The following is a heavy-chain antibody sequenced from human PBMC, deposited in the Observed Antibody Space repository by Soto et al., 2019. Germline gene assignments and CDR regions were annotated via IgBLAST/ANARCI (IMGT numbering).Heavy chain of an antibody. D-gene: IGHD6-13*01. Sequence: SVKVSCKASGFTFTSSAVKWVRQARGQRLEWIGWIVVGSGNTNYAQKFQDRVTITRDTSASTVYMELSSLRSEDTAVYYCTLYRYSSSWYVGAFDYWGQGTLVTVSS. J-gene: IGHJ4*02. CDR3: TLYRYSSSWYVGAFDY. CDR1: GFTFTSSA. V-gene: IGHV1-58*01. CDR2: IVVGSGNT.